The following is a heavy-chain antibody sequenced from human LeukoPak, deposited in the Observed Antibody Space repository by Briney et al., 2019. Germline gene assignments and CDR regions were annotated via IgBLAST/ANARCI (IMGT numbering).Heavy chain of an antibody. J-gene: IGHJ4*02. Sequence: SVKVSCKVSGYTLTELSMHWVRQAPGQGLEWMGGIISIFGTANYAQKFQGRVTITADESTSTAYMELTSLRSEDTAVYYCARNTAIEFDYWGQGTLVTVSS. CDR3: ARNTAIEFDY. V-gene: IGHV1-69*13. CDR2: IISIFGTA. CDR1: GYTLTELS. D-gene: IGHD5-18*01.